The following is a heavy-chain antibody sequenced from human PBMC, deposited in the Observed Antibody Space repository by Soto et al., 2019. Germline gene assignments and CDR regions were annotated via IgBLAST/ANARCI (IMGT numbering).Heavy chain of an antibody. V-gene: IGHV4-31*03. Sequence: SETLSLTCTISAVSITSGDYHWSWIRQHPGKGLEWIGYISYSGSTYYNPSLKSRATISEDTSKNQFSLRLTSVTAADTAMYYCARVAGRAYCGGDCLDYWGQGALVTVS. D-gene: IGHD2-21*02. J-gene: IGHJ4*02. CDR2: ISYSGST. CDR3: ARVAGRAYCGGDCLDY. CDR1: AVSITSGDYH.